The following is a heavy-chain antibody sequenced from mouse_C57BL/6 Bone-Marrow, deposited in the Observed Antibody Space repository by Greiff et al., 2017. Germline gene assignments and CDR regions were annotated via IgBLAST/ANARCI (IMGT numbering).Heavy chain of an antibody. CDR2: IWRGGST. CDR3: AKGGTTVVATNFDV. V-gene: IGHV2-5*01. D-gene: IGHD1-1*01. Sequence: VKLMESGPGLVQPSQSLSITCTVSGFSLTSYGVHWVRQSPGKGLEWLGVIWRGGSTDYNAAFMSRLSITKDNSKGQVFFKMNSLQADDTAIYYCAKGGTTVVATNFDVWGTGTTVTVSS. CDR1: GFSLTSYG. J-gene: IGHJ1*03.